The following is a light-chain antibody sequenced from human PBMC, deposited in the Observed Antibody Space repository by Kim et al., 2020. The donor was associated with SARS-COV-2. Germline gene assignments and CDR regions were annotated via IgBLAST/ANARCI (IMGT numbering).Light chain of an antibody. V-gene: IGKV3-20*01. Sequence: EIESTQPPGTQPLSPGERATLSCRARQSVSSSYLAWYLQKPGQAPGLPICVESSRATGIPDRFRGRGSGTNFTLTIGRLVPEVFALYYGQQYSISPYTLAQGTRLV. CDR3: QQYSISPYT. J-gene: IGKJ2*01. CDR1: QSVSSSY. CDR2: VES.